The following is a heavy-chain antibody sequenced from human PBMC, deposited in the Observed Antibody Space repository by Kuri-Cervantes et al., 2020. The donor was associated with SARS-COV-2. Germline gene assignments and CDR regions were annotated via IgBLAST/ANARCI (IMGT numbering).Heavy chain of an antibody. Sequence: GESLKISCAASGFTFSSYSMNWVRQAPGKGLEWVAVMSYDGNHKYYADSVKGRFTISRDNSKNTLYLQMNSLRAEDTAVYYCARGYGVWGQETTVTVSS. CDR2: MSYDGNHK. CDR1: GFTFSSYS. D-gene: IGHD1-14*01. V-gene: IGHV3-30*03. CDR3: ARGYGV. J-gene: IGHJ6*02.